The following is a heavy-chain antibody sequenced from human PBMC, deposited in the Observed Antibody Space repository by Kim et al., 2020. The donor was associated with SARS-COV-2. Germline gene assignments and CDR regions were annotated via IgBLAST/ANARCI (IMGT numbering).Heavy chain of an antibody. Sequence: SETLSLTCTVSGGSISSYYWSWIRQPPGKGLEWIGYIYYSGSTNYNPSLKSRVTISVDTSKNQFSLKLSSVTAADTAVYYCARRHALWFGEPEYYFDYWG. V-gene: IGHV4-59*08. CDR1: GGSISSYY. D-gene: IGHD3-10*01. CDR3: ARRHALWFGEPEYYFDY. CDR2: IYYSGST. J-gene: IGHJ4*01.